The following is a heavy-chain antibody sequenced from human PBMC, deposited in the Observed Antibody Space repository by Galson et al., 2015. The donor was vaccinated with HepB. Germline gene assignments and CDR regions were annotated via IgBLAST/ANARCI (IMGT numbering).Heavy chain of an antibody. D-gene: IGHD4-17*01. V-gene: IGHV5-51*01. Sequence: QSGAEVKKPGESLKISCKGSGYSFTNYWIGWVRQMPGEGLELMGIIYPGDSNTRYSPSFQGQVTVSADKSISTAYLQWSSLKASDTAMYYCARRSTTSSVTNWFDPWGQGTLVTVSS. CDR2: IYPGDSNT. J-gene: IGHJ5*02. CDR3: ARRSTTSSVTNWFDP. CDR1: GYSFTNYW.